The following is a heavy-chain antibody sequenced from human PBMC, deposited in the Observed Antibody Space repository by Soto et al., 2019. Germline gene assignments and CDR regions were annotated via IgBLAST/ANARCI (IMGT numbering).Heavy chain of an antibody. CDR1: GGTFNTYA. D-gene: IGHD3-10*01. CDR3: AREVQVHTPAFVY. V-gene: IGHV1-69*19. J-gene: IGHJ4*02. CDR2: ISPMFGAA. Sequence: QVQLVQSGAEMKKPGSSVKVSCQSSGGTFNTYAMNWVRQAPGQGPEWMGDISPMFGAANYAPKFQGRVTIPADDSTGKSYMQLSSLTSEDTALYFCAREVQVHTPAFVYWGQGTLVTVSS.